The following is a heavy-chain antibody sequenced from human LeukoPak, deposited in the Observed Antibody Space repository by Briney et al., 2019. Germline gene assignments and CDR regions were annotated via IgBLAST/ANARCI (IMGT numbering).Heavy chain of an antibody. CDR2: ISGSGGST. CDR3: AKADSSGYYYEGPVPDY. V-gene: IGHV3-23*01. D-gene: IGHD3-22*01. J-gene: IGHJ4*02. CDR1: GFTFSSYG. Sequence: TGGSLRLSCAASGFTFSSYGMSWVRQAPGKGLEWVSAISGSGGSTYYADSVKGRFTISRDNSKNTLYLQMNSLRAEDTAVYYCAKADSSGYYYEGPVPDYWGQGTLVTVSS.